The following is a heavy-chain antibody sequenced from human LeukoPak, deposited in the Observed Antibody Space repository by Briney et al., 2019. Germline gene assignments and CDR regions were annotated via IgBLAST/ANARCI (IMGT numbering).Heavy chain of an antibody. Sequence: ASVNLSFKASGYTFTISDMHWVRHGPGQGLERMGIINPSGSSTSNAHKVQGSVTMTRDTSTSTVYMELSSLRSEDTAVYYCARGSGFAEPLPEYWGQRTLLTVSS. CDR1: GYTFTISD. CDR3: ARGSGFAEPLPEY. V-gene: IGHV1-46*01. J-gene: IGHJ4*02. D-gene: IGHD1-14*01. CDR2: INPSGSST.